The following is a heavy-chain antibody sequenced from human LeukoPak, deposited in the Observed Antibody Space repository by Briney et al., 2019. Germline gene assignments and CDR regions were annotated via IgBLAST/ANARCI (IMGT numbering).Heavy chain of an antibody. V-gene: IGHV3-30*02. CDR1: GFTFSSYA. Sequence: PGGSLRLSCAASGFTFSSYAMSWVRQAPGKGLEWVAFIPYDGSNKYHADSVKGRFTISRDNSKNTLYLQMNSLRAEDTAIYYCAKVWSDGGSGSYSHMDVWGKGTTVTVSS. D-gene: IGHD2-21*02. J-gene: IGHJ6*03. CDR3: AKVWSDGGSGSYSHMDV. CDR2: IPYDGSNK.